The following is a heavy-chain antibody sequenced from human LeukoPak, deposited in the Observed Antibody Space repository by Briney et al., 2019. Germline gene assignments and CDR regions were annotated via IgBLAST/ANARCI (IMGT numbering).Heavy chain of an antibody. J-gene: IGHJ4*02. CDR2: IDHTGTT. D-gene: IGHD5-12*01. V-gene: IGHV4-38-2*02. CDR3: ARLSYGYDPYYFDC. CDR1: HYSISSGFY. Sequence: SETLSLTCTVSHYSISSGFYWGRIRQSPGRGLEWIGAIDHTGTTYYNPSLKSRVTISVDTSKNQFSLNVNSLTAADTAIYYSARLSYGYDPYYFDCWGQGTLVTVAS.